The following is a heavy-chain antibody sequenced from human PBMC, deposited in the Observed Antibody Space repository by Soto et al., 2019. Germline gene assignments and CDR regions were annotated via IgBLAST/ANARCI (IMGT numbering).Heavy chain of an antibody. J-gene: IGHJ6*02. CDR1: GDSITSGTYY. CDR3: ARARGYCTGASCSLFYFYGLDV. D-gene: IGHD2-8*02. Sequence: SETLSLTCTVSGDSITSGTYYWSWIRQPPGKGLEWVGFVFHSGTTFYNPSLKSRVLMSADTSKNQFSLNVRSLTAADTAVYYCARARGYCTGASCSLFYFYGLDVWGQGTTVTVSS. V-gene: IGHV4-30-4*01. CDR2: VFHSGTT.